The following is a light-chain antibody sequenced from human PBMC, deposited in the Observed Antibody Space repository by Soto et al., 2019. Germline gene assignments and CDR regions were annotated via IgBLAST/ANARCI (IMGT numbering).Light chain of an antibody. Sequence: IQITESPSIVSASVGDRVTMTCRASQLVNSWLAWYQQKPGKAPKLLIYDASNLETGVPSRFSGSGSGTDFTFTIASLQPEDTAIYYCQQYYDLPITFGQGTRLEI. V-gene: IGKV1-33*01. CDR2: DAS. CDR1: QLVNSW. J-gene: IGKJ5*01. CDR3: QQYYDLPIT.